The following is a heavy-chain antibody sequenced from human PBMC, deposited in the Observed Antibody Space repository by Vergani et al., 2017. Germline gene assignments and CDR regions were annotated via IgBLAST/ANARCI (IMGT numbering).Heavy chain of an antibody. CDR2: IYSGGST. V-gene: IGHV3-53*02. Sequence: EVQLVETGGGLIQPGGSLRLSCAASGFTVSSNYMNWVRQAPGKGLEWVSVIYSGGSTYYADSVKGRFTISRDNSKNTLYLQMNSLRAEDTAVYYCARDRGYCSGGSCYPLQYYGMDVWGQGTTVTVSS. J-gene: IGHJ6*02. CDR1: GFTVSSNY. D-gene: IGHD2-15*01. CDR3: ARDRGYCSGGSCYPLQYYGMDV.